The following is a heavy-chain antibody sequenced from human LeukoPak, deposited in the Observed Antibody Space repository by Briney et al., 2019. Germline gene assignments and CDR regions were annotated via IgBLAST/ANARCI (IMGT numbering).Heavy chain of an antibody. CDR2: INPRSGGT. Sequence: ASVTVSCTASGYRFIDYNLHWVRQPPGQGLELMGWINPRSGGTNYAQKFQGRVTMTRDTSISTVSLDLSGLRSDDTAVYYCARDSLIIGTDFDSWGQGTLVTVSS. J-gene: IGHJ4*02. CDR1: GYRFIDYN. D-gene: IGHD1-7*01. V-gene: IGHV1-2*02. CDR3: ARDSLIIGTDFDS.